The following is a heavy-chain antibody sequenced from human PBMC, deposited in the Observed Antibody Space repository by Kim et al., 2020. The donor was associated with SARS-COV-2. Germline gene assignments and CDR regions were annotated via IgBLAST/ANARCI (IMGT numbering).Heavy chain of an antibody. CDR3: ARMTSGRVDY. CDR2: T. J-gene: IGHJ4*02. Sequence: TEYAAALQSRITINPDPSKNQFSLQLNSVTPEDTAVYYCARMTSGRVDYWGQGALVTVSS. V-gene: IGHV6-1*01.